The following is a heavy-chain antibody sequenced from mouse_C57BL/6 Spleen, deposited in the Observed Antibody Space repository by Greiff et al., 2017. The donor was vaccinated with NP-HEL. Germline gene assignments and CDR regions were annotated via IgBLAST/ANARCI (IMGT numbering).Heavy chain of an antibody. J-gene: IGHJ2*01. Sequence: VKLMESGPELVKPGASVKISCKASGYAFSSSWMNWVKQRPGKGLEWIGRIYPGDGDTNYNGKFKGKATLTADKSSSTAYMQLSSLTSEDSAVYFCARSRLQDFDYWGQGTTLTVSS. CDR2: IYPGDGDT. D-gene: IGHD3-2*02. V-gene: IGHV1-82*01. CDR3: ARSRLQDFDY. CDR1: GYAFSSSW.